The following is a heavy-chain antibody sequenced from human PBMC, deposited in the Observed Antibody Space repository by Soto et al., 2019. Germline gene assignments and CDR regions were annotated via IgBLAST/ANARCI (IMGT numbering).Heavy chain of an antibody. V-gene: IGHV3-15*01. Sequence: GGSLRLSCAASGFTFSNAWMSWVRQAPGKGLEWVGRIKSKTDGGTTDYAAPVKGRFTISRDDSKNTLYLQMNSLKTEDTAVYYCTTGPITFGGVPDYYFDYWGQGTLVTVSS. J-gene: IGHJ4*02. CDR2: IKSKTDGGTT. CDR3: TTGPITFGGVPDYYFDY. CDR1: GFTFSNAW. D-gene: IGHD3-16*01.